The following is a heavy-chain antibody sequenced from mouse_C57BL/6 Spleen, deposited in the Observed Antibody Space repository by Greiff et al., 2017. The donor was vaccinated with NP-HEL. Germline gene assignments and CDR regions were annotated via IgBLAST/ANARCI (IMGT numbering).Heavy chain of an antibody. CDR1: GYAFSSSW. J-gene: IGHJ4*01. V-gene: IGHV1-82*01. Sequence: VQLQQSGPELVKPGASVKISCKASGYAFSSSWMNWVKQRPGKGLEWIGRIYPGDGDTNYNGKFKGKATLTADKSSSTAYMQLSSLTSEDSAVYFCARSDPYYYAMDYWGQRTSVTVSS. CDR3: ARSDPYYYAMDY. CDR2: IYPGDGDT.